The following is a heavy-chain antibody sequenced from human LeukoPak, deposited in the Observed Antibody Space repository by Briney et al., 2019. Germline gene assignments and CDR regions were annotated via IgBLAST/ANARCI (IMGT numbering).Heavy chain of an antibody. J-gene: IGHJ3*02. D-gene: IGHD2-2*01. CDR1: GGTFSSYT. CDR3: ASDCSSTSCYLHDAFDI. V-gene: IGHV1-69*02. CDR2: IIPILGIA. Sequence: SVKVSCKASGGTFSSYTISWVRQAPGQGLEWVGRIIPILGIANYAQKFQGRVTITADKSTSTAYMELSSLRSEDTAVYYCASDCSSTSCYLHDAFDIWGQGTMVTVSS.